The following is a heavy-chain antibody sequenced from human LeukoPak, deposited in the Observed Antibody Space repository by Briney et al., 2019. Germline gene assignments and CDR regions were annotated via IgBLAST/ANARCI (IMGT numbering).Heavy chain of an antibody. Sequence: GGSLRLSCAASGFTFSSYWMHWVRQAPGKGLVWVSRINSDGSSTSYADSVKGRFTISRDNAKNTLYLQMNSLGADDTAVYYCAREDSSGWRNWFDPWGQGTLVTVSS. CDR2: INSDGSST. CDR3: AREDSSGWRNWFDP. J-gene: IGHJ5*02. V-gene: IGHV3-74*01. CDR1: GFTFSSYW. D-gene: IGHD6-19*01.